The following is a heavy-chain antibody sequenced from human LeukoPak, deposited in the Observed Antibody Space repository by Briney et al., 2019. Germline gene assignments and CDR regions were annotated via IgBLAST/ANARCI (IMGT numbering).Heavy chain of an antibody. CDR1: GFTSSAYS. D-gene: IGHD4-23*01. V-gene: IGHV3-21*04. Sequence: GGSLRLSCATSGFTSSAYSMNWVRQAPGKGLEWVSSISGSSIYINYADSVKGRFTISSDNAKNSLYLQMNSLRAEDTAVYYCARRGGGNSVYFDYWGQGTLVTVSS. J-gene: IGHJ4*02. CDR2: ISGSSIYI. CDR3: ARRGGGNSVYFDY.